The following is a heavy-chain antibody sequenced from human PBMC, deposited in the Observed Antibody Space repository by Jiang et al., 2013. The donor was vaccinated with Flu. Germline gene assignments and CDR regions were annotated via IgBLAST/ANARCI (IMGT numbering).Heavy chain of an antibody. CDR3: AHILFYDDGSSYWGDALDI. J-gene: IGHJ3*02. Sequence: KPTQTLTLTCSFSGFSLSSSGVGVGWIRQPPGKALEWLACIYWDDDRRYSPSLKSRLTITKDTSENQVVLTMSNMDPVDTSTYYCAHILFYDDGSSYWGDALDIWGQGTMVTVSS. D-gene: IGHD3-22*01. CDR2: IYWDDDR. CDR1: GFSLSSSGVG. V-gene: IGHV2-5*02.